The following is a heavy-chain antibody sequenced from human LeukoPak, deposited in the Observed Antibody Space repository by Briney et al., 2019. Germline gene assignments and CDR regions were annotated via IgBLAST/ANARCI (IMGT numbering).Heavy chain of an antibody. D-gene: IGHD2-2*01. Sequence: GGSLRLSCTGSGFTFGHYALAWVRQAPGKGLEWLGFIRSQAYGGTIEYAASVKGRFSISRDNSKSIADQQINSLKTEDTAVYYCARGGDFGVPAPLGIDAFDIWGQGTMVTVSS. CDR3: ARGGDFGVPAPLGIDAFDI. J-gene: IGHJ3*02. CDR2: IRSQAYGGTI. CDR1: GFTFGHYA. V-gene: IGHV3-49*04.